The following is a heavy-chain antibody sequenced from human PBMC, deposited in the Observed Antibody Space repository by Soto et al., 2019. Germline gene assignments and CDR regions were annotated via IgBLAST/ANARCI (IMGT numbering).Heavy chain of an antibody. CDR1: GYTFTSYC. V-gene: IGHV1-18*01. Sequence: ASVKVSCKASGYTFTSYCISWVRQAPGQGLEWMGWISAYNGNTNYAQKPQGRVTMTTDTSTSTAYMELRSLRSDDTAVYYCARVFTDDFWSGYIGYFDLWGRGTLVTVSS. CDR2: ISAYNGNT. J-gene: IGHJ2*01. D-gene: IGHD3-3*01. CDR3: ARVFTDDFWSGYIGYFDL.